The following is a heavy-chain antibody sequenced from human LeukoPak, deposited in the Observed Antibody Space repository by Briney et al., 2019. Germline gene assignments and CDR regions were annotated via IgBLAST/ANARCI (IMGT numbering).Heavy chain of an antibody. D-gene: IGHD3-22*01. CDR3: ARDPAHSSGPFDC. V-gene: IGHV3-48*02. CDR2: IRSSGSTI. Sequence: GGSLRLSCAASGFSFSTYSMNWVRQAPGKGLEWVSYIRSSGSTIYYADTVRGRFTISRDNAKNSLYLQMNSLRDEDTAVYYCARDPAHSSGPFDCWGQGTLVTVSS. CDR1: GFSFSTYS. J-gene: IGHJ4*02.